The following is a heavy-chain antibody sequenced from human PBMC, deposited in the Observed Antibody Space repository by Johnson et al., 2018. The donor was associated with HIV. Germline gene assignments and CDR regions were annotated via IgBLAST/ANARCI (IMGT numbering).Heavy chain of an antibody. CDR2: ISYDGSNK. CDR3: AKGRWELLAGAFDI. V-gene: IGHV3-30*04. J-gene: IGHJ3*02. D-gene: IGHD1-26*01. CDR1: GFTFSNYA. Sequence: QVQLVESGGGVVQPGRSLRLSCAASGFTFSNYAMHWVRQAPGKGLEWVAVISYDGSNKYYADSVKGRFTISRDNSKNTLYVQMNSLRAEDTAAYYCAKGRWELLAGAFDIWGQGTTVTVSS.